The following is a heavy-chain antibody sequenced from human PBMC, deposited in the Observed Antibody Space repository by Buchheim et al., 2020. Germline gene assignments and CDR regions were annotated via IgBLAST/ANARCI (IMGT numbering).Heavy chain of an antibody. Sequence: QVQLVQSGAEVKKPGASVKVSCKASGYTFTGYYMHWVRQAPGQGLEWMGRINPNSGGTNYAQKFQGRVTMTRDTSIRQAYMELSRLRSDDTAVYYCARVGVCSSTSCYVLGYYYYYGMDVWGQGTT. CDR3: ARVGVCSSTSCYVLGYYYYYGMDV. CDR1: GYTFTGYY. D-gene: IGHD2-2*01. J-gene: IGHJ6*02. V-gene: IGHV1-2*06. CDR2: INPNSGGT.